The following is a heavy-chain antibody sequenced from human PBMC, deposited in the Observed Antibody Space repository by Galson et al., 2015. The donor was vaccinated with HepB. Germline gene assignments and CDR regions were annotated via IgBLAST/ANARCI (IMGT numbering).Heavy chain of an antibody. CDR1: GFNFGDYG. V-gene: IGHV3-30*18. CDR3: AKDPVVRAVIITHWFDS. J-gene: IGHJ5*01. Sequence: SLRLSCAASGFNFGDYGMHWVRQAPVKGPQWVASISYDGSIEKFADSVKGRFTISKDNSKSTLYLQMNRLTTEDTAVYFCAKDPVVRAVIITHWFDSWGQGSLVAVSS. CDR2: ISYDGSIE. D-gene: IGHD3-10*01.